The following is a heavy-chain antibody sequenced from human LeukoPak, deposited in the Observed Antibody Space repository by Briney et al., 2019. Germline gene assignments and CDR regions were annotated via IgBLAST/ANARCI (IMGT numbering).Heavy chain of an antibody. V-gene: IGHV3-23*01. D-gene: IGHD2-2*01. CDR1: GFTFSSYA. CDR2: ISGSGGST. J-gene: IGHJ4*02. Sequence: GSLRLSCAASGFTFSSYAMSWVRQAPGKGLEWVSAISGSGGSTYYADSVKGRFTISRDNAKNSLYLQMNSLRAEDTAVYYCANHLACGSTSCPPFDSWGQGTLVTVSS. CDR3: ANHLACGSTSCPPFDS.